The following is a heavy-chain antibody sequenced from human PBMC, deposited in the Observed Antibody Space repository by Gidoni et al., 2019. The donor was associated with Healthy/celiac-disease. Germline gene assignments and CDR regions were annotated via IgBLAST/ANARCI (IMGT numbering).Heavy chain of an antibody. CDR1: GFTVSSNY. V-gene: IGHV3-53*04. Sequence: EVQLVAPGGGLVQPGGSPRLSCAASGFTVSSNYMSLVRQAQGTGLEWVSVSYSGGSTYYADAVKGRFTISRQNSKNTLYLQMNSLRAEDTAVYYCATSSGSHDAFDIWGQGTMVTVSS. J-gene: IGHJ3*02. CDR3: ATSSGSHDAFDI. D-gene: IGHD3-22*01. CDR2: SYSGGST.